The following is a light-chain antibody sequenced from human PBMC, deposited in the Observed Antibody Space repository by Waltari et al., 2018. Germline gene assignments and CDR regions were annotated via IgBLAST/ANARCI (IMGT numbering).Light chain of an antibody. V-gene: IGLV3-1*01. CDR2: QDK. CDR3: LAWDFSTAWT. Sequence: SSGLTQPPSVSVSTGQTATITCSGSKLGNTFASWYQQGPGQSPVLVIYQDKKRPSGVPERFSGSNSGYTATLTISGALPMDEADYYCLAWDFSTAWTFGTGTRVTVL. CDR1: KLGNTF. J-gene: IGLJ1*01.